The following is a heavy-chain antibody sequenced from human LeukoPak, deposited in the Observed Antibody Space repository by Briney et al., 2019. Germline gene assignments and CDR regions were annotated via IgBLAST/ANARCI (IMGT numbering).Heavy chain of an antibody. D-gene: IGHD2-2*01. CDR2: IYYSGTT. CDR1: GGSISSGDYY. J-gene: IGHJ4*02. V-gene: IGHV4-30-4*01. Sequence: PSQTLSLTCTVSGGSISSGDYYWSWIRQPPGKGLEWFGYIYYSGTTYCNPSLKSRVTILVDTSKNQFSLKLSSVTAADTAVYYCARFVVVPAAMRSFDYWGQGSLVTVSS. CDR3: ARFVVVPAAMRSFDY.